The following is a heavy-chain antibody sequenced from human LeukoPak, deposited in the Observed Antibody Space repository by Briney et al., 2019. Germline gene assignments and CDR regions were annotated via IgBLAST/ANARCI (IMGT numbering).Heavy chain of an antibody. CDR2: ISSSGSYI. CDR3: ARGADYGGKFFDY. V-gene: IGHV3-21*01. CDR1: GFTFSSYS. D-gene: IGHD4-23*01. J-gene: IGHJ4*02. Sequence: GGSQRLSCAASGFTFSSYSLNWVRQAPGKGLEWVSSISSSGSYIYYADSVKGRFTISRDNSKNTLYLQMNSLRAEDTAVYYCARGADYGGKFFDYWGQGTLVTVSS.